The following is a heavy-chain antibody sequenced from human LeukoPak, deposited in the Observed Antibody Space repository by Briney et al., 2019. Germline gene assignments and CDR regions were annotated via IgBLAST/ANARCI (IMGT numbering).Heavy chain of an antibody. D-gene: IGHD3-10*01. J-gene: IGHJ4*02. V-gene: IGHV4-61*08. CDR3: TRRSYYGSGNYPRFDY. CDR2: IYYSGST. CDR1: GGSISSGGYS. Sequence: SETLSLTCAVSGGSISSGGYSWSWIRQPPGKGLEWIGYIYYSGSTNYNPSLKSRVTISVDTSKNQFSLKLSSVTAADTAVYFCTRRSYYGSGNYPRFDYWGQGALVTVSS.